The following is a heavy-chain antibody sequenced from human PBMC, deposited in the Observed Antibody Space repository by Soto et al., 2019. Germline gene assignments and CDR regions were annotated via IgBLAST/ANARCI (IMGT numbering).Heavy chain of an antibody. CDR3: ASGEFWSGYYTGIWFDP. V-gene: IGHV4-59*04. CDR2: IYYSGST. CDR1: GGSISSYY. D-gene: IGHD3-3*01. J-gene: IGHJ5*02. Sequence: PSETLSLTCTVSGGSISSYYWSWIRQPPGKGLEWIGNIYYSGSTYYNPSLKSRVTISVDTSKNQFSLKLSSVTAADTAVYYCASGEFWSGYYTGIWFDPWGQGTLVTVSS.